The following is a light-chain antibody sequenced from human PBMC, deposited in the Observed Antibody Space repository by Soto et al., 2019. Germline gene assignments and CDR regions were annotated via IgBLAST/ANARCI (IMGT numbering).Light chain of an antibody. J-gene: IGKJ2*01. Sequence: EVVMTQSPLSLPATPGQPASISCRSSQSLVYRDGNIYLNWFHQRPGQSPRRLIYKVSDRDPGVPDRFSGSGSGTDFTLKISRVEAEDVGVYYCMQGTHWPYTFGQGTKLEIK. CDR2: KVS. V-gene: IGKV2-30*01. CDR1: QSLVYRDGNIY. CDR3: MQGTHWPYT.